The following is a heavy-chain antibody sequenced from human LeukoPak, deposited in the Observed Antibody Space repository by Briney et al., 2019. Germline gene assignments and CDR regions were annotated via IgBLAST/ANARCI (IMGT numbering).Heavy chain of an antibody. CDR1: GGSISSYY. J-gene: IGHJ4*02. Sequence: SETLSLTCTVSGGSISSYYWSWLRQPPGKGLEWIGYIYYSGSTNYNPSLKSRVTISVDTSKNQFSLKLSSVTAADTAVYYCARDTTGYWAGFDYWGQGTLVTVSS. D-gene: IGHD3-9*01. CDR2: IYYSGST. V-gene: IGHV4-59*01. CDR3: ARDTTGYWAGFDY.